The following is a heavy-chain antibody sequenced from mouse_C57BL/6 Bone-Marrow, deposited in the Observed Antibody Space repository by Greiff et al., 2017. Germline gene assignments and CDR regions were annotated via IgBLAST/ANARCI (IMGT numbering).Heavy chain of an antibody. CDR1: GYSITSGYY. D-gene: IGHD2-2*01. V-gene: IGHV3-6*01. J-gene: IGHJ1*03. Sequence: EVQRVESGPGLVKPSQSLSLTCSVTGYSITSGYYWNWIRQFPGNKLEWMGYISYDGSNNYNPSLKNRISITRDTSKNQFFLKLYSVTTEDSATYYGARRHYGNDAWYFDVWGTGTTVTVSS. CDR3: ARRHYGNDAWYFDV. CDR2: ISYDGSN.